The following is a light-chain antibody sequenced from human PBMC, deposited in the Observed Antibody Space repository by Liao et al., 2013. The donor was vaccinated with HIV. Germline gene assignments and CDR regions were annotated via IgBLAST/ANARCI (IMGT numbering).Light chain of an antibody. J-gene: IGLJ3*02. CDR2: YDS. CDR3: QAWHNGGV. CDR1: NIGSKS. Sequence: SYVLTQPPSVSVAPGKTARITCGGNNIGSKSVHWYQQKPGQAPVLVIYYDSDRPSGIPERFSGSNSGNTATLTISKVEAGDEADYYCQAWHNGGVFGGGTKLTVL. V-gene: IGLV3-21*01.